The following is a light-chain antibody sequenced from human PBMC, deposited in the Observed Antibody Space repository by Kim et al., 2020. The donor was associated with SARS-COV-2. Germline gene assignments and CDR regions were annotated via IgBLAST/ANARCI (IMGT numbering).Light chain of an antibody. J-gene: IGKJ2*01. V-gene: IGKV3-11*01. CDR2: DAS. CDR1: QSVSSD. Sequence: SPGERATLSCRASQSVSSDLAWYQQKPGQAPRLLIYDASNRATGIPARFSGSGSGTDFTLTISSLEPEDFAVYYCQQRSNWPPLYTFGQGTKLEI. CDR3: QQRSNWPPLYT.